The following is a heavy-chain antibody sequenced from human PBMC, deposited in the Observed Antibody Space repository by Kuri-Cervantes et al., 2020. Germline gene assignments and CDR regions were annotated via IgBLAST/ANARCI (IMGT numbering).Heavy chain of an antibody. Sequence: SQTLSPACPLYGGSFSGYYWSWIRQSPGRGLEWIGEINHSVDTNYNTSVKGRVSISVDTSKNQFSLKLSSVTAADTAVYSCARRGGYNYGYSHYYYMDVWGKGTTVTVSS. CDR3: ARRGGYNYGYSHYYYMDV. J-gene: IGHJ6*03. CDR2: INHSVDT. V-gene: IGHV4-34*01. D-gene: IGHD5-18*01. CDR1: GGSFSGYY.